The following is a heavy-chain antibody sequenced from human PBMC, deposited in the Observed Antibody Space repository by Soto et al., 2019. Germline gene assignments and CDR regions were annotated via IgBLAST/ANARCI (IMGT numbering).Heavy chain of an antibody. Sequence: QLQLQESGSGLVKPSQTLSLTCAVSGGSISSGGYSWSWIRQPPGKGLEWIGYIYHSGSTYYNPHLKSRVTISVDRSKNQCSLKLSSVTAADTAVYYCARAGGLGAVAVDYWGQGTLVTVSS. D-gene: IGHD6-19*01. CDR2: IYHSGST. J-gene: IGHJ4*02. V-gene: IGHV4-30-2*01. CDR1: GGSISSGGYS. CDR3: ARAGGLGAVAVDY.